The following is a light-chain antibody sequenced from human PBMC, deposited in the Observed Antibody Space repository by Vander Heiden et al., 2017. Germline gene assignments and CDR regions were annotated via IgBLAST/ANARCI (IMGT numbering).Light chain of an antibody. V-gene: IGLV3-21*02. CDR1: NIGSKS. Sequence: SYVLTQPPTVSVDQGQTARITCGGNNIGSKSVHWYQQKPGQAPGLVVYDDSDRPSGIPERFSGSNAGNTATLTISRVEAGDEADYYCQVWDSSSDVVFGGGTKLTVL. CDR2: DDS. CDR3: QVWDSSSDVV. J-gene: IGLJ2*01.